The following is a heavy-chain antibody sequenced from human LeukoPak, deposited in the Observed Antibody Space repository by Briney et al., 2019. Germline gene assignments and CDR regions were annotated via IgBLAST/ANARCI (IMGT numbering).Heavy chain of an antibody. J-gene: IGHJ4*02. Sequence: GASVKVSCKASGYTFTAYYIHWVRQAPGQGLEWMGWINPNSGDTKYAQNFQGRVTMTRDTPIITAYMELSSLRSDDTAVYYCARSQILDYWGQGTLVTVSS. CDR3: ARSQILDY. CDR1: GYTFTAYY. V-gene: IGHV1-2*02. CDR2: INPNSGDT.